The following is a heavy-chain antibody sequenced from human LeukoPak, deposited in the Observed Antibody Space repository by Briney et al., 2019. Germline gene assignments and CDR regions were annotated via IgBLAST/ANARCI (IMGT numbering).Heavy chain of an antibody. CDR2: ISYDGSNK. D-gene: IGHD1/OR15-1a*01. Sequence: PGGSLRLSCAASGFTFSSYGMHWVRQAPGKGLEWVAVISYDGSNKYYADSVKGRFTISRDNSKNTLYLQMNSLRAEDTAVYYCAKLPPLKYFLNKYYFDYWGQGTLVTVSS. V-gene: IGHV3-30*18. CDR3: AKLPPLKYFLNKYYFDY. J-gene: IGHJ4*02. CDR1: GFTFSSYG.